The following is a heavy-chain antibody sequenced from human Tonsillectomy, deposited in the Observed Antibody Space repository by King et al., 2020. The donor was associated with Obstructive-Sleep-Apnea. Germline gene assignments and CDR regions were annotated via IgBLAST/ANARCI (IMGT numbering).Heavy chain of an antibody. V-gene: IGHV3-43D*03. CDR2: ISWDGGST. CDR3: VKADSGYGLCDY. J-gene: IGHJ4*02. D-gene: IGHD5-12*01. CDR1: GFIFDDYA. Sequence: VQLVESGGVVVQPGGSLRLSCAASGFIFDDYAMHWVRQAPGKGLEWISLISWDGGSTYYADSVKGRFTISRDNSKNSLYLQMSSLRPEDTALYYCVKADSGYGLCDYWGQGTLVTVSS.